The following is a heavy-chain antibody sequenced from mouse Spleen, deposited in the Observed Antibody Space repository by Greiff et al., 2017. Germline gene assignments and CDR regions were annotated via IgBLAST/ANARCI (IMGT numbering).Heavy chain of an antibody. V-gene: IGHV14-3*01. J-gene: IGHJ1*01. CDR3: ARSSSYSRYWYFDV. CDR2: IDPASGNT. CDR1: GFTIKNTY. Sequence: EVQLQQSVAELVRPGASVKLSCTASGFTIKNTYMHWVKQRPEQGLEWIGRIDPASGNTKYAPKFQGKATITADTSSNTAYLQLSSLTSEDTAIYYYARSSSYSRYWYFDVWGAGTTVTVSS. D-gene: IGHD1-1*01.